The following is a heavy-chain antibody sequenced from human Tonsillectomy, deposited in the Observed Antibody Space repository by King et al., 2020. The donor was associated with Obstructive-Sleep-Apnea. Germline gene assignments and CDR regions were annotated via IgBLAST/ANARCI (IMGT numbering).Heavy chain of an antibody. D-gene: IGHD6-13*01. CDR2: IRYDGSNE. Sequence: VQLVESGGGVVQPGGALRLSCAASEFTFSSDGMHWVRQAPGKGLEWVAFIRYDGSNEYYIESVKGRFTSSRDNSKNTLYLQMNSLTVEDTAVYYCAKSSGVAAAGTYPFDYWGQGTLVTVSS. CDR3: AKSSGVAAAGTYPFDY. V-gene: IGHV3-30*02. CDR1: EFTFSSDG. J-gene: IGHJ4*02.